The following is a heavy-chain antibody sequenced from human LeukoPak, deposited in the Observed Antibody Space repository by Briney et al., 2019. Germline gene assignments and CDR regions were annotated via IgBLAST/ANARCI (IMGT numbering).Heavy chain of an antibody. D-gene: IGHD6-6*01. CDR1: GGSFSGYY. CDR2: INHSGST. J-gene: IGHJ3*02. CDR3: ARDDKQLGHAFDI. Sequence: SETLSLTCAVYGGSFSGYYWSWIRQPPGKGLEWIGEINHSGSTNYNPSLKSRVTISVDTSKNQFSLKLSSVTAADTALYYCARDDKQLGHAFDIWGQGTMVTVSS. V-gene: IGHV4-34*01.